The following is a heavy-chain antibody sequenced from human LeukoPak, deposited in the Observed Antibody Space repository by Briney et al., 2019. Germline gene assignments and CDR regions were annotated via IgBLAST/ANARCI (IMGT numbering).Heavy chain of an antibody. CDR2: INPNSGGT. CDR1: GXTXTGXX. J-gene: IGHJ6*02. V-gene: IGHV1-2*02. D-gene: IGHD6-25*01. Sequence: KXSXXXXGXTXTGXXMHWVRQAPGQGLEWMGWINPNSGGTNYAQKFQGRVTMTRDTSISTAYMELSRLRSDDTAVYYCAREVAAPYYYYGMDVWGQGTTVTVSS. CDR3: AREVAAPYYYYGMDV.